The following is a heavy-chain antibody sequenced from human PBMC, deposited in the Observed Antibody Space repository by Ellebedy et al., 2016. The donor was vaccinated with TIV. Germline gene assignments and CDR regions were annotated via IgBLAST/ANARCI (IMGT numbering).Heavy chain of an antibody. D-gene: IGHD3-16*02. J-gene: IGHJ4*02. Sequence: GESLKISCVASGFIFSSYRINWLRQAPGKGLEWVAHIKTDGSETYYVDSVKGRFTISRDNAQNSLFLQMSSLRAEDTAVYYCARGQDYMWGSYRPSFDYWGQGTLVTVSS. V-gene: IGHV3-7*03. CDR3: ARGQDYMWGSYRPSFDY. CDR2: IKTDGSET. CDR1: GFIFSSYR.